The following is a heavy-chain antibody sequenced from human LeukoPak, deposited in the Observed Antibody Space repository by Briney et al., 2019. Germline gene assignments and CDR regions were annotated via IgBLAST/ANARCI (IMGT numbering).Heavy chain of an antibody. CDR1: GGSISSYY. Sequence: SETLSLTCTVSGGSISSYYWSWIRQPPGKGLEWIGYIYYGGSTNYNPSLKSRVTISVDTSKNQFSLKLSSVTAADTAVYYCARDTQYYYYMDVWGKGTTVTVSS. J-gene: IGHJ6*03. CDR3: ARDTQYYYYMDV. CDR2: IYYGGST. V-gene: IGHV4-59*01.